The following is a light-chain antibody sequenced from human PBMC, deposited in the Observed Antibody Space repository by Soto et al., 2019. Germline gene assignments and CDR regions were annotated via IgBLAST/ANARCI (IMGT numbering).Light chain of an antibody. Sequence: DIQLTQSPSILSASVGDRVTITCRASQSISSYVAWYQLKPGKAPKVLIFAASTLERGVPSRFSGSGSGTEFTLTISSLQPDDFATYYCQQVTNYPRTFGGGTKVEIK. CDR1: QSISSY. CDR2: AAS. J-gene: IGKJ4*02. CDR3: QQVTNYPRT. V-gene: IGKV1-9*01.